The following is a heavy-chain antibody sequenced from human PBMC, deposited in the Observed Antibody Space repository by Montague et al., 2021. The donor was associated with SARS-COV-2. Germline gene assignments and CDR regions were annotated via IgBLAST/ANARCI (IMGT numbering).Heavy chain of an antibody. CDR3: AKEREVVRAARTLVAFDL. J-gene: IGHJ3*01. V-gene: IGHV4-34*01. D-gene: IGHD2-2*01. CDR2: INHSGTA. Sequence: SETLSLTCAVYGGSFSGYYWSWIRQPPGKGLEWIGEINHSGTANXNPSLKSRVSISVDTSKNQFTLKLTSVTAADTAMYYCAKEREVVRAARTLVAFDLWGQGTMVTVSS. CDR1: GGSFSGYY.